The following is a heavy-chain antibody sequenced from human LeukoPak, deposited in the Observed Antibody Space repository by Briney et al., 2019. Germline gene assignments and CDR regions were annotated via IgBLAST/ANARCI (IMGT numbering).Heavy chain of an antibody. J-gene: IGHJ4*02. CDR1: GFPFDDYP. Sequence: GGSLSLPCAASGFPFDDYPMHWAGHAPGKGLEWASRINSDGSSTSYADSVKGRFTISRDNAKNTLYLQMNSLRAEDTAVYHCARDLGEGRDYWGQGTLVTVSS. D-gene: IGHD3-16*01. CDR3: ARDLGEGRDY. CDR2: INSDGSST. V-gene: IGHV3-74*01.